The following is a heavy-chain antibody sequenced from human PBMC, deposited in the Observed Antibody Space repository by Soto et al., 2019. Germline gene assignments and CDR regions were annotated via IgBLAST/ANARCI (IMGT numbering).Heavy chain of an antibody. J-gene: IGHJ4*02. V-gene: IGHV1-18*01. D-gene: IGHD3-9*01. CDR2: IRAYNGNT. CDR3: ARDEDNIFSLDY. CDR1: GYTFTSYG. Sequence: QVQLVQSGAEVKKPGASVKVSCKASGYTFTSYGISWVRQAPGQGREWMGWIRAYNGNTNYAQKLQGRVTMNTDTSTSTAYMELRSLTSDDTAVYYCARDEDNIFSLDYWGQGTLVTVSS.